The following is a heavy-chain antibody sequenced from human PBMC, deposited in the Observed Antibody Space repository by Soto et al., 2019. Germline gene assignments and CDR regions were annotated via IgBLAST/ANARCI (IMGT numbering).Heavy chain of an antibody. Sequence: EVQLVESGGGLVQPGGSLRLSCAASGFSFGDYAMHWVRQAPGKGLEWVSGISWNSGNIGYADSVKGRFTISRDNAKNSLYLQINSLRPEDTALYCCAIFRTVTTPFDSWGQGTLVTVSS. J-gene: IGHJ4*02. CDR1: GFSFGDYA. CDR3: AIFRTVTTPFDS. D-gene: IGHD4-17*01. V-gene: IGHV3-9*01. CDR2: ISWNSGNI.